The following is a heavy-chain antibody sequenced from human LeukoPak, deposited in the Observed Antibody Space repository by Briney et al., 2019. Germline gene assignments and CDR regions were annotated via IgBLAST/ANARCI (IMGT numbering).Heavy chain of an antibody. CDR1: GFTFSSYW. Sequence: GGSLRLSCAASGFTFSSYWMSWVRQAPGKGLEWVANIKQDGSEKYYVDSVKGRFTISRDNAKDTLYLHLNSLTAEDTAVYYCARGAKWAYYFDYWGQGTLVTVSS. D-gene: IGHD1-26*01. CDR2: IKQDGSEK. J-gene: IGHJ4*02. V-gene: IGHV3-7*01. CDR3: ARGAKWAYYFDY.